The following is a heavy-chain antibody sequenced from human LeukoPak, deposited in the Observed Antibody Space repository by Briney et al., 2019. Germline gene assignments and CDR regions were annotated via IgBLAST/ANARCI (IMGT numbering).Heavy chain of an antibody. D-gene: IGHD6-13*01. J-gene: IGHJ4*02. CDR2: IVVGSGNT. V-gene: IGHV1-58*01. CDR3: AAEGIAAAGTSQMLDY. Sequence: SVKVSCKASGFTFTSSAVQWVRQASGQRLEWIGWIVVGSGNTNYAQKFQERVTITRDMSTSTAYMELSSLRSEDTAVYYCAAEGIAAAGTSQMLDYWGQGTLVTVSS. CDR1: GFTFTSSA.